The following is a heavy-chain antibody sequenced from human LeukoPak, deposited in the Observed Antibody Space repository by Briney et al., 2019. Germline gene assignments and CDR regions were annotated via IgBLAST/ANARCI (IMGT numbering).Heavy chain of an antibody. J-gene: IGHJ6*02. Sequence: SEILSLTCTVSGGSISSYYWSWIRQPPGKGLEWIGYIYYSGSTNYNPSLKSRVTISVDTSKNQFSLKLSSVTAADTAVYYCARTAYYYYGMDVWGQGTTVTVSS. CDR3: ARTAYYYYGMDV. CDR2: IYYSGST. CDR1: GGSISSYY. V-gene: IGHV4-59*08.